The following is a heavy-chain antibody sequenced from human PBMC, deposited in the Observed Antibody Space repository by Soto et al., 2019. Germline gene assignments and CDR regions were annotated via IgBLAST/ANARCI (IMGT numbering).Heavy chain of an antibody. Sequence: EVQLLESGGGLVQPGGSLRLSCAASGFSFDDYAMTWVRQAAGKGLEWVSAISGSGDNTYYADSVKGRFTISRDNSKNTLYLQLNSLRAEDTALYYCAKGYYSGYDLADFDYWGQGTLVTVSS. J-gene: IGHJ4*01. V-gene: IGHV3-23*01. CDR3: AKGYYSGYDLADFDY. CDR2: ISGSGDNT. CDR1: GFSFDDYA. D-gene: IGHD5-12*01.